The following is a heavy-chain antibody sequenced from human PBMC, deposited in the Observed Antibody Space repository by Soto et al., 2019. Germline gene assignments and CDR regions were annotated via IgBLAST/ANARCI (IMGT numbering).Heavy chain of an antibody. CDR3: AREVSVVVVVAATRQDWFDP. CDR2: INPSGGST. D-gene: IGHD2-15*01. V-gene: IGHV1-46*03. J-gene: IGHJ5*02. Sequence: GTSVKVSCKASGYTFTSYYMHWVRQAPGQGLEWMGIINPSGGSTSYAQKFQGRVTMTRDTSTSTVYMELSSLRSEDTAVYYCAREVSVVVVVAATRQDWFDPWGQGTLVTVSS. CDR1: GYTFTSYY.